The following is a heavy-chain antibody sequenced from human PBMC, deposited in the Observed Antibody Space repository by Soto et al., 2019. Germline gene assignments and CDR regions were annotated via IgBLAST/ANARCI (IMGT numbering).Heavy chain of an antibody. D-gene: IGHD3-10*01. CDR1: GFTFDDYA. V-gene: IGHV3-9*01. CDR2: ISWNGDAT. J-gene: IGHJ4*02. CDR3: ANLPLYGSGFDC. Sequence: EVQLVESGGALVQPGGSLRLSCTASGFTFDDYAIHWVRQAPGKGLEWISGISWNGDATGYADSVKGRFTISRDNAKKALYLQMNSLRTEDTAMYFCANLPLYGSGFDCWGQGTLVTVAS.